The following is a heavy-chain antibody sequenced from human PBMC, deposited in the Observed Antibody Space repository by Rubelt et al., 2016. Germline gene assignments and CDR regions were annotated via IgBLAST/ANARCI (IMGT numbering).Heavy chain of an antibody. Sequence: QVQLVQSGAEVKKPGASVKVSCKASGYTFTSYGISWVRQAPGQGLEWMGWISAYNGNTNYAQKLQGRVTMTTDTSTSTAYMELRSLRSDDTAGYYCARDRIRIAARQGWYFDLWGRGTLVTVSS. D-gene: IGHD6-6*01. V-gene: IGHV1-18*01. CDR3: ARDRIRIAARQGWYFDL. J-gene: IGHJ2*01. CDR1: GYTFTSYG. CDR2: ISAYNGNT.